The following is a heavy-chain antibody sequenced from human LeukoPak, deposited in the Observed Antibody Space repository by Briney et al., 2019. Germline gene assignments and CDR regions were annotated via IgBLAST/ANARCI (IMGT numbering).Heavy chain of an antibody. D-gene: IGHD3-10*01. CDR3: ARVPMVRGVIGDYYYYYGMDV. Sequence: SETLSLTCTVSGDSISSYYWGWIRQPPGKGLEWIGYIYYSGSTNYNPSLKSRVTISVDTFKNQFSLKLSSVTAADTAVYYCARVPMVRGVIGDYYYYYGMDVWGQGTMVTVSS. J-gene: IGHJ6*02. CDR2: IYYSGST. V-gene: IGHV4-59*01. CDR1: GDSISSYY.